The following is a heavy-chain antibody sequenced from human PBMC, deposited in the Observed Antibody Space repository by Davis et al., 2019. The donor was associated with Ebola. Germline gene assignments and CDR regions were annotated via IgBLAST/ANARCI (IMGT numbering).Heavy chain of an antibody. J-gene: IGHJ6*02. V-gene: IGHV1-2*06. CDR1: GFTFTAYY. Sequence: AASVKVSCKASGFTFTAYYIHWVRQAPGQGLEWMGRINPNSGSTTYAQKFQGRVTMTKDTSINTVYMDLSRLTSDDTAVYYCARGGITMTVVPRDYYYGLDVWGQGTTVTVSS. D-gene: IGHD3-22*01. CDR2: INPNSGST. CDR3: ARGGITMTVVPRDYYYGLDV.